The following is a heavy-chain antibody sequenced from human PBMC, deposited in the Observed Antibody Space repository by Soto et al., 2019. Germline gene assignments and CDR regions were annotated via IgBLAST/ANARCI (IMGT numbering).Heavy chain of an antibody. CDR1: GFTFSSYA. Sequence: QVQLVESGGGVVQPGRSLRLSCAASGFTFSSYAMHWVRQAPGKGLEWVAVISYDGGNKYYADSVKGRFTISRDNSKNTLYLQMNSLRAEDTAVYYCARAMIVVVTVHWYFDLWGRGTLVTVSS. J-gene: IGHJ2*01. CDR3: ARAMIVVVTVHWYFDL. CDR2: ISYDGGNK. V-gene: IGHV3-30-3*01. D-gene: IGHD3-22*01.